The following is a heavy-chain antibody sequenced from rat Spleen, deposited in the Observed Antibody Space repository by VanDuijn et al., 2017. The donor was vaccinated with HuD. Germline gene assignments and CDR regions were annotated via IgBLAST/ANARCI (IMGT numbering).Heavy chain of an antibody. CDR1: GFTFSDYN. D-gene: IGHD1-1*01. J-gene: IGHJ2*01. V-gene: IGHV5-7*01. CDR2: ISYDGGST. CDR3: TRENYYSADY. Sequence: EVQLVESGGGLVQPGRSLKLSCAASGFTFSDYNMAWVRQAPKKGLEWVATISYDGGSTYYRDSVKGRFTISRDNARSTLYLQMNSLRSEDTATYYCTRENYYSADYWGQGVMVTVSS.